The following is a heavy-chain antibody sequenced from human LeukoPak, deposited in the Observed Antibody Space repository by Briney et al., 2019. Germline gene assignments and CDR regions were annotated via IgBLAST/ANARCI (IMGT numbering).Heavy chain of an antibody. Sequence: PGGSLRLSCAASGFIFRTYWMSWVRQAPGKGLEWVADINEGGNEEHYMDSVKGRFTISRDNARDSLHLQMNSLRVDDTAIYYCAREVQWELPDYWGQGTLVTVSS. CDR3: AREVQWELPDY. J-gene: IGHJ4*02. V-gene: IGHV3-7*01. D-gene: IGHD1-26*01. CDR2: INEGGNEE. CDR1: GFIFRTYW.